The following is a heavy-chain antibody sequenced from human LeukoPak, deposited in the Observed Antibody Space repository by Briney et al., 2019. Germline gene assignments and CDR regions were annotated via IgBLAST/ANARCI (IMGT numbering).Heavy chain of an antibody. CDR1: GFTFTNYA. V-gene: IGHV3-23*01. CDR3: AKGGEVGLMRRYFDY. Sequence: GGPLRLSCAASGFTFTNYAMSWVRQAPGKGLEWVSVMNGRGVSTYYADSVKGRFTISRDNSTNTVYLQMNSLRAEDTAVYYCAKGGEVGLMRRYFDYWGQGTLVTVSS. CDR2: MNGRGVST. J-gene: IGHJ4*02. D-gene: IGHD3-16*01.